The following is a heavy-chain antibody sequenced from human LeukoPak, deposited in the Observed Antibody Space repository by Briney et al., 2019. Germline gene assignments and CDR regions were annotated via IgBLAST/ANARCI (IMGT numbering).Heavy chain of an antibody. Sequence: ASVKVSCKASGYTFTGYYMHWVRQAPGQGLEWMGWINPNSGGTNYAQKFQGRVTMTRDTSTSTVYMELSSLRSEDTAVYYCARYPSGGAFDIWGQGTMVTVSS. CDR1: GYTFTGYY. J-gene: IGHJ3*02. D-gene: IGHD3-10*01. CDR3: ARYPSGGAFDI. V-gene: IGHV1-2*02. CDR2: INPNSGGT.